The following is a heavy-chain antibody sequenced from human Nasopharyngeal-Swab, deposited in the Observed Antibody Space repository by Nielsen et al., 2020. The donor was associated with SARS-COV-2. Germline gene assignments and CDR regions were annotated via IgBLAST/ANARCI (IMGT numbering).Heavy chain of an antibody. CDR2: IYNDDST. CDR1: GFTVGRDY. CDR3: ARVAYIYNHGGFEI. J-gene: IGHJ3*02. V-gene: IGHV3-53*04. D-gene: IGHD2-15*01. Sequence: GESLKISCAASGFTVGRDYMGWVRRAPGKGLEWVSVIYNDDSTHYAASVKGRFTISRHTSENTVYLHMNNLRAEDTAIYYCARVAYIYNHGGFEIWGQGTLVTVSS.